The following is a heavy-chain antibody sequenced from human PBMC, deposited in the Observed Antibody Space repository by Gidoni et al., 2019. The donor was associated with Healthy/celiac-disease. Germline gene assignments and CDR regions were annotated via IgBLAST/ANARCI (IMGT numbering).Heavy chain of an antibody. D-gene: IGHD3-22*01. CDR3: AKGARADSSGYYTVSFDY. CDR1: GFTFSSYA. J-gene: IGHJ4*02. Sequence: EVQLLESGGGLVQPGGSLRLSCAASGFTFSSYAMSWVRQAPGKGLEWVSAISGSGGSTYYADSVKGRFTISRDNSKNTLYLQMNSLRAEDTAVYYCAKGARADSSGYYTVSFDYWGQGTLVTVSS. CDR2: ISGSGGST. V-gene: IGHV3-23*01.